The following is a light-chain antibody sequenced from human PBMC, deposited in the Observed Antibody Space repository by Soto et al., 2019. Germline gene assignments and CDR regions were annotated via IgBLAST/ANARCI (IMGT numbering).Light chain of an antibody. CDR1: SSDVGGYNF. Sequence: HSALTQPASVSGSPGQSITISCTGTSSDVGGYNFVSWYQHHPGKAPKLMIYDVSYRPSGVSDRFSGSKSGNTASLTISGLQAEDEADYYCDSYTTSSTRVFGGGTKLTVL. J-gene: IGLJ2*01. V-gene: IGLV2-14*03. CDR3: DSYTTSSTRV. CDR2: DVS.